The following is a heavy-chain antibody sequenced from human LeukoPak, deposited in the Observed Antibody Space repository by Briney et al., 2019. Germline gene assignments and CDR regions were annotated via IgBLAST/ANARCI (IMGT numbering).Heavy chain of an antibody. D-gene: IGHD2-15*01. V-gene: IGHV4-39*07. CDR2: IYYSGST. CDR3: ARETPRVRGYCSGGSCYDCWFDP. J-gene: IGHJ5*02. CDR1: GGSISSSSYY. Sequence: PSETLSLTCTVSGGSISSSSYYWGWIRQPPGKGLEWIGSIYYSGSTYYNPSLKSRVTISVDTSKNQFSLKLSSVTAADTAVYYCARETPRVRGYCSGGSCYDCWFDPWGQGTLVTVSS.